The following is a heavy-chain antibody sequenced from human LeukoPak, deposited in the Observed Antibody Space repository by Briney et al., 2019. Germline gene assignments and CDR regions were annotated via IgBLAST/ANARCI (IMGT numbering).Heavy chain of an antibody. CDR1: GLTFDDYA. CDR3: ATSWGPDTSAFRWGRDGMDV. D-gene: IGHD3-16*01. V-gene: IGHV3-23*01. J-gene: IGHJ6*02. Sequence: GGSLRLSCAVSGLTFDDYAMSWVCQAPGRGLEWVSAISKSGGHTYYTPSAKGRFTIYRDNSKNTQYLQMNSLRAEDTAVYYCATSWGPDTSAFRWGRDGMDVWGQGTTVIVSS. CDR2: ISKSGGHT.